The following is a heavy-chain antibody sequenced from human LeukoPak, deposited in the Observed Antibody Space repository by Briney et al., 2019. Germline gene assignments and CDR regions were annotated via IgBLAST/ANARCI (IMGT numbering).Heavy chain of an antibody. CDR3: AGDSYGTDY. Sequence: PSETLSLTCTVSGGSISSYYWNWIRQPPGKGLEWIGHIYYSGNTNYNPSLKSRVTISVDTSKNQFSLKLTSVTPADTAVYFCAGDSYGTDYWGQGTPVTVSS. CDR2: IYYSGNT. D-gene: IGHD5-18*01. V-gene: IGHV4-59*01. CDR1: GGSISSYY. J-gene: IGHJ4*02.